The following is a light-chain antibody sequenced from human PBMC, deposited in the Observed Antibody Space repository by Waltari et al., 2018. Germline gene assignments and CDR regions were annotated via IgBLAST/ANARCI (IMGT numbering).Light chain of an antibody. CDR1: QGVLYNSNNKNY. J-gene: IGKJ4*01. CDR2: WAS. Sequence: DIVMTQSPDSLAVSLGERATINFRSRQGVLYNSNNKNYLAWYQQKPGQPPKLLIYWASPRESGVPDRFSGSGSGTDFTLTISSLQTEDVAVYDCQQYHSTPLTFGGGTKVEIK. CDR3: QQYHSTPLT. V-gene: IGKV4-1*01.